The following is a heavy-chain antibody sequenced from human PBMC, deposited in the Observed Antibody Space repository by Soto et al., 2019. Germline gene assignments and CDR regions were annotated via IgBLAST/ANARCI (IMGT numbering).Heavy chain of an antibody. V-gene: IGHV4-4*02. Sequence: PSETLSLTCAVSGGSISSSNWWSWVRQPPGKGLEWIGEIYHSGSTNYNPSLKSRVTISVDKSKNQFSLKLSSVTAADTAVYYCASLITMIVAGGPDAFDIWGQGTMVTVSS. CDR2: IYHSGST. CDR3: ASLITMIVAGGPDAFDI. D-gene: IGHD3-22*01. J-gene: IGHJ3*02. CDR1: GGSISSSNW.